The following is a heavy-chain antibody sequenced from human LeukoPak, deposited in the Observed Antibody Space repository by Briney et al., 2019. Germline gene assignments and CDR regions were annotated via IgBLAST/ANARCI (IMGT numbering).Heavy chain of an antibody. CDR3: AKFTGYYYGSGSLGIFDY. Sequence: GGSLRLSCAASGFTFSSYATSWVRQAPGKGLEWVSAISGSGGSTYYADSVKGRFTISRDNSKNTLYLQMNSLRAEDTAVYYCAKFTGYYYGSGSLGIFDYWGQGTLVTVSS. V-gene: IGHV3-23*01. D-gene: IGHD3-10*01. CDR2: ISGSGGST. CDR1: GFTFSSYA. J-gene: IGHJ4*02.